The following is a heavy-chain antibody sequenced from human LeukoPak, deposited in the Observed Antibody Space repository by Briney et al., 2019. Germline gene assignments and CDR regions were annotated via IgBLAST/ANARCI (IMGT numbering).Heavy chain of an antibody. Sequence: SETLSLTCTVSGGSISSHYWSWVRQPPGQGLEWIAYIHSSGYTNYNPSLQSRVTISVDTSKNQFSLKVSSVTAADTAVYYCAKRQGPNSGSYDYFDPWGQGTLVTVSS. V-gene: IGHV4-4*09. CDR1: GGSISSHY. CDR3: AKRQGPNSGSYDYFDP. D-gene: IGHD1-26*01. CDR2: IHSSGYT. J-gene: IGHJ5*01.